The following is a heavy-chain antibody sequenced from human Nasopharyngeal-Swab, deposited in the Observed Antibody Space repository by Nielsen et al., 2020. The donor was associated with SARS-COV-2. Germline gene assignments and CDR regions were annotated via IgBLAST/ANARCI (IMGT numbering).Heavy chain of an antibody. CDR3: ARPGYDSSGYTSYFDY. Sequence: RQAPGKGLEWIGSIYYSGSTYYNPSLKSRVTISVDTSKNQFSLKLSSVTAADTAVYYCARPGYDSSGYTSYFDYWGQGTLVTSPQ. CDR2: IYYSGST. V-gene: IGHV4-39*01. J-gene: IGHJ4*02. D-gene: IGHD3-22*01.